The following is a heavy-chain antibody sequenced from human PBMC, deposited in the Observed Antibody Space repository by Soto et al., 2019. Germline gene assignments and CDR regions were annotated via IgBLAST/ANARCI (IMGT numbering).Heavy chain of an antibody. J-gene: IGHJ6*02. CDR1: GGSISSYY. Sequence: TLSLTCPVSGGSISSYYWSWIRQPAGKGLEWIGRIYTSGSTNYNPSLKSRVTISVDTSKNQFSLKLSSVTAADTAVYYCARARSSFTPPYYYGMDVWGQGTTVTVSS. D-gene: IGHD6-6*01. CDR3: ARARSSFTPPYYYGMDV. CDR2: IYTSGST. V-gene: IGHV4-4*07.